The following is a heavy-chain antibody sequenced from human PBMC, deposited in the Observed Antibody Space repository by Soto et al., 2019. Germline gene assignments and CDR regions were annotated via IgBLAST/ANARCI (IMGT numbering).Heavy chain of an antibody. D-gene: IGHD6-19*01. V-gene: IGHV3-30*18. CDR2: VSHDGLAQ. Sequence: QVQLVESGGGVVQPGRSLRLSCAASGFTFSSYGMHWVRQAPGKGLEWVAVVSHDGLAQYYGDSVMGRFTISRDNSQNTLYLQMNSLRTEDTAIYYCAKETIEVGGPNYFDYWGQGALVTVSS. J-gene: IGHJ4*02. CDR1: GFTFSSYG. CDR3: AKETIEVGGPNYFDY.